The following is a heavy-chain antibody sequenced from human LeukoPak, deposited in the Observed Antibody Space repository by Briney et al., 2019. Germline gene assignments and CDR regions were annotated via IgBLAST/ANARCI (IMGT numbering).Heavy chain of an antibody. J-gene: IGHJ4*02. CDR2: ISGSGGST. Sequence: GGSLRLSCAASGFTFSSYAMSWVRQAPGKGLEWVSAISGSGGSTYYADSVKGRFTISRDNSKNTLYLQMNSLRAEDTAVYYCAKDLDGDYGPDTLDYWGQGTLVTVSS. CDR1: GFTFSSYA. D-gene: IGHD4-17*01. V-gene: IGHV3-23*01. CDR3: AKDLDGDYGPDTLDY.